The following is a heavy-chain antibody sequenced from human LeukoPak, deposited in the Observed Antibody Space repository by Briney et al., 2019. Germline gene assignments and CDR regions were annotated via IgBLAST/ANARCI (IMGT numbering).Heavy chain of an antibody. J-gene: IGHJ4*02. CDR2: ISGSGGST. CDR1: GLTLSNYG. V-gene: IGHV3-23*01. CDR3: AKRGVVIRVILVGFHKEAYYFDS. D-gene: IGHD3-22*01. Sequence: GGSLRLSCAVSGLTLSNYGMSWVRQGPGKGLEWVAGISGSGGSTNYADSVKGRFTISRDNRKNTLYLQMNSLRAEDTAVYFCAKRGVVIRVILVGFHKEAYYFDSWGQGALVTVSS.